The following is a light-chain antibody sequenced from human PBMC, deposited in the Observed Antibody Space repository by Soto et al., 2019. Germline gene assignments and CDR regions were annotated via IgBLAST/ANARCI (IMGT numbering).Light chain of an antibody. V-gene: IGKV3-11*01. Sequence: EKVMTQSPATLSVSPGERATLSCRASQSVGSYLAWYQHKPGQAPRLLISDASNRATGIPARFSGSGSGTDYTLTISSLQPEDFATYYCQQSYNTPWTFGQGTKVDIK. J-gene: IGKJ1*01. CDR2: DAS. CDR3: QQSYNTPWT. CDR1: QSVGSY.